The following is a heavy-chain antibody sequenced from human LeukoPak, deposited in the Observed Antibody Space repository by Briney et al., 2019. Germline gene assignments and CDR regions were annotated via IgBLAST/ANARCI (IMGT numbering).Heavy chain of an antibody. Sequence: PSETLSLTCTVPGGSISSSSYDWGWIRQPPGKGLEWIGRIYYSGSTYYNRSLKSRVTISVDTSKNQFSLKLSSVTAADTAVYFCARDGGAAREIDYWGQGTLVTVSS. V-gene: IGHV4-39*07. CDR1: GGSISSSSYD. CDR3: ARDGGAAREIDY. D-gene: IGHD6-6*01. CDR2: IYYSGST. J-gene: IGHJ4*02.